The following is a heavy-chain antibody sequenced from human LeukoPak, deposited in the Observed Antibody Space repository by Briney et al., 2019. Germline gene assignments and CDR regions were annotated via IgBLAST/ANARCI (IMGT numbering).Heavy chain of an antibody. CDR1: GFTFSSYS. CDR2: ISSSSSYI. Sequence: SGGSLRLSCAASGFTFSSYSMNWVRQAPGKGLEWVSSISSSSSYIYYADSVKGRFTISRDNAKNSLYLQMNSLRAEDTAVYYCARGLGFDWLSIEGYWGQGTLVTVSS. J-gene: IGHJ4*02. CDR3: ARGLGFDWLSIEGY. D-gene: IGHD3-9*01. V-gene: IGHV3-21*01.